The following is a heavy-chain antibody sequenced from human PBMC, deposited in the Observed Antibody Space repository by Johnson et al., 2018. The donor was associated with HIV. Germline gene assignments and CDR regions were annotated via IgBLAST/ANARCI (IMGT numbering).Heavy chain of an antibody. CDR3: AIVGIFGVAPDDAFDI. CDR2: IKEDGLDE. J-gene: IGHJ3*02. D-gene: IGHD3-3*01. Sequence: VQLVESGGGLVQPGGSLRVSCAASGFTFTSYVMSWVRQAPGKGLEWVANIKEDGLDENYVDSVKGRFTISRDNSKNTLYLQMNSRRAEDTAVYYCAIVGIFGVAPDDAFDIWGQGTMVTVSS. V-gene: IGHV3-7*03. CDR1: GFTFTSYV.